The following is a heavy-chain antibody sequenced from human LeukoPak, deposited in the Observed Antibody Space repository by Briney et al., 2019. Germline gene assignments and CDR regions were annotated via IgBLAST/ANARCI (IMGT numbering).Heavy chain of an antibody. J-gene: IGHJ4*02. CDR3: AKGLTIFGVVIIGLFDY. CDR1: GFTVSSSY. Sequence: GGSLRLSCAASGFTVSSSYMSWVRQAPGKGLEWVSAISGSGGSTYYADSVKGRFTISRDNSKNTLYLQMNSLRAEDTAVYYCAKGLTIFGVVIIGLFDYWGQGTLVTVSS. V-gene: IGHV3-23*01. D-gene: IGHD3-3*01. CDR2: ISGSGGST.